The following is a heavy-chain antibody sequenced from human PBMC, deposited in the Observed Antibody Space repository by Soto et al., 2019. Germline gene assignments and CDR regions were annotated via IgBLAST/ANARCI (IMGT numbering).Heavy chain of an antibody. J-gene: IGHJ5*02. Sequence: GASVKVSCKASGGTFSSYAISWVRQAPGQGLEWMGGIIPIFGTANYAQKFQGRVTITADESTSTAYMELSSLRSEDTAVYYCARGIRFGELLYPNWFDPWGQGTPVTVSS. CDR3: ARGIRFGELLYPNWFDP. CDR1: GGTFSSYA. V-gene: IGHV1-69*13. D-gene: IGHD3-10*01. CDR2: IIPIFGTA.